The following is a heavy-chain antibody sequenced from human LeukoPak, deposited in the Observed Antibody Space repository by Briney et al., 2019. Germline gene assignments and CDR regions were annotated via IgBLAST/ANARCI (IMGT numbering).Heavy chain of an antibody. CDR1: GFIFCSYA. CDR3: AKDRSCINDVSHGDFDY. D-gene: IGHD2-8*01. V-gene: IGHV3-23*01. Sequence: RGSLRLSCAASGFIFCSYAMSWVRQAPGGRLWRVSTISGSGGSTYSADSVRGRFTIFRDNSKNTVYLKMNSLSAEDTAVYYCAKDRSCINDVSHGDFDYWGQGTLVTVSS. J-gene: IGHJ4*02. CDR2: ISGSGGST.